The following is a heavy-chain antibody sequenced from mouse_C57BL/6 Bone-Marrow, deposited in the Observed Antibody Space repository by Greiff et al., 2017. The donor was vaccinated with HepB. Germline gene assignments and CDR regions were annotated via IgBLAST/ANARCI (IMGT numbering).Heavy chain of an antibody. CDR2: IDPANGNT. J-gene: IGHJ3*01. D-gene: IGHD1-1*01. CDR1: GFNIKNPY. Sequence: VQLQQSVAELVRPGASVKLSCTASGFNIKNPYMHWVKQRTEQGLEWIRRIDPANGNTKYAPKVQGKATITADTSSNTAYLQLSSMTSEDTAIYYCAMGLLRSEVYWGQGTLVTVSA. V-gene: IGHV14-3*01. CDR3: AMGLLRSEVY.